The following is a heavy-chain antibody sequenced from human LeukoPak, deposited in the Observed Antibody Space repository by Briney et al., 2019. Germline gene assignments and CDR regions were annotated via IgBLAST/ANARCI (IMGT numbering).Heavy chain of an antibody. CDR2: IFYSGVT. Sequence: SETLSLTCSVSGGSISPYYWSWIRQPPGKGLEWIGYIFYSGVTTYNPSLKSRVSISLDSPKNQFFLRLTSVTAADTAMYYCARAETLAAIYFDFWGQGRLVTVSS. J-gene: IGHJ4*02. D-gene: IGHD6-25*01. CDR1: GGSISPYY. CDR3: ARAETLAAIYFDF. V-gene: IGHV4-59*01.